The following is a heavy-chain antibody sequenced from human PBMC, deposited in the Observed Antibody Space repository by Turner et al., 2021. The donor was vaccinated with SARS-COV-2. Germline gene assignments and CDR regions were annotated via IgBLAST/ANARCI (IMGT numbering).Heavy chain of an antibody. CDR1: GFTFSSYG. V-gene: IGHV3-30*04. CDR3: ARIRGGSYHGPFDY. Sequence: QVQLVESGGGVVQPGRSMRLSCAASGFTFSSYGLHWVRQAPGKGLEWVAVISYDGNKKYYADSVRGLFTISRDNSKNTVYLQMNSLRAEDTAVYYCARIRGGSYHGPFDYWGQGTLVTVSS. CDR2: ISYDGNKK. J-gene: IGHJ4*02. D-gene: IGHD1-26*01.